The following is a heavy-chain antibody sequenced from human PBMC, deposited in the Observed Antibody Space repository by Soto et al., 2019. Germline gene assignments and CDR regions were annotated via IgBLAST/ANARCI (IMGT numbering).Heavy chain of an antibody. J-gene: IGHJ4*02. CDR2: IYHSGST. D-gene: IGHD7-27*01. V-gene: IGHV4-30-2*01. CDR1: GGSISSGGYS. CDR3: ARASTWGPGYYFDY. Sequence: SETLSLTCAVSGGSISSGGYSWSWIRQPPGKGLEWIGYIYHSGSTYYNPSLKSRVTISVDRSKNQFSLKLSSVTAADTAVYYCARASTWGPGYYFDYWGQGTLVTVSS.